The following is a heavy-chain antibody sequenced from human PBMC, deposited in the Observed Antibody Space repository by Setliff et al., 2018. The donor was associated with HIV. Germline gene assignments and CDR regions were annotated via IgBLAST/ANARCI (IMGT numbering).Heavy chain of an antibody. Sequence: GESLKISCKVSGYEFSTYWITRVRQMPGKGLEWMGRIDPSDSYINYSPSFQGQVTISADKSISTAYLQWSSLKASDTAMYYCARHRIVKAYYYYMDVWGKGTTVTVSS. CDR2: IDPSDSYI. CDR1: GYEFSTYW. CDR3: ARHRIVKAYYYYMDV. J-gene: IGHJ6*03. V-gene: IGHV5-10-1*04. D-gene: IGHD3-16*02.